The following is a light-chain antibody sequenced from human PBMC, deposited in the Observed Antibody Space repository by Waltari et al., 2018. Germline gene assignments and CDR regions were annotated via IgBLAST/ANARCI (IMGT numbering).Light chain of an antibody. CDR1: QSVNGN. V-gene: IGKV3-15*01. Sequence: EIVMTQSPATLSVSPGEGVTLSCRASQSVNGNLDWYQQKPDQVPRLIISGTTTRATGVAVRFSVSGSGTVFDLTISSLQSEDFAVYFCQWDNNWSPSLAFGPGTKLDLK. CDR2: GTT. CDR3: QWDNNWSPSLA. J-gene: IGKJ3*01.